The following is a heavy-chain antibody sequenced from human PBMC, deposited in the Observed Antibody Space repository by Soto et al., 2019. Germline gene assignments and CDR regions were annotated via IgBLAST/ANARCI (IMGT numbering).Heavy chain of an antibody. CDR1: GGSISSGGYY. Sequence: QVQLQESGPGLVKPSQTLSLTCTVSGGSISSGGYYWSWIRQHPGKGLEWIGYIYYSGRTYYNPSLHSRVSIAEDTTKNQFSLKLTSVTAADTSVYYCARGSFSSSSSWFDPWGRGTLVTVSS. V-gene: IGHV4-31*03. J-gene: IGHJ5*02. CDR2: IYYSGRT. D-gene: IGHD6-6*01. CDR3: ARGSFSSSSSWFDP.